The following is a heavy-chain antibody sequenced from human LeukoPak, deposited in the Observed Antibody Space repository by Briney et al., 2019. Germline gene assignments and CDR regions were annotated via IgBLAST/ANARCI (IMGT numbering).Heavy chain of an antibody. CDR2: INPNSGGT. Sequence: ASVKVSCKASGYTFTGYYMHWVRQAPGQGLEWIGWINPNSGGTNYAQKFQGRVTMTRDTSISTAYMELSRLRSDDTAVYYCARVCLPGDYYYGMDVWGQGTTVTVSS. V-gene: IGHV1-2*02. CDR1: GYTFTGYY. J-gene: IGHJ6*02. CDR3: ARVCLPGDYYYGMDV. D-gene: IGHD3-10*01.